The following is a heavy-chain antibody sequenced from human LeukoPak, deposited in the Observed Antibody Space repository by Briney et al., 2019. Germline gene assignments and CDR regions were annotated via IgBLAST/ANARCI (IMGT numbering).Heavy chain of an antibody. CDR2: ISYDGSNQ. CDR3: AKTCSSTSCYAVDY. Sequence: GGSLRLSCAASGFTFSSYGMHWVRQAPGKGLEWVAVISYDGSNQYYADSVKGRFTISRDNSNNTLYLQINSLRAEDMAVYYCAKTCSSTSCYAVDYWGQGTLVTVSS. CDR1: GFTFSSYG. J-gene: IGHJ4*02. D-gene: IGHD2-2*01. V-gene: IGHV3-30*18.